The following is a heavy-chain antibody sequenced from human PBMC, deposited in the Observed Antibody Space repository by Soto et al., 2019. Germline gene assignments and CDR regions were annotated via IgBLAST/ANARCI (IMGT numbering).Heavy chain of an antibody. V-gene: IGHV5-51*01. CDR1: GYSFTRYW. Sequence: GGSLKISRKGSGYSFTRYWIGWGRQIAGKSLEWMGIIYPGDSDTRYSPSFQGQVTISADKSISTAYLQWSSLKASDTAMYYCARLGTVTTSYYYYGMDVWGQGTTVTVSS. CDR2: IYPGDSDT. CDR3: ARLGTVTTSYYYYGMDV. D-gene: IGHD4-4*01. J-gene: IGHJ6*02.